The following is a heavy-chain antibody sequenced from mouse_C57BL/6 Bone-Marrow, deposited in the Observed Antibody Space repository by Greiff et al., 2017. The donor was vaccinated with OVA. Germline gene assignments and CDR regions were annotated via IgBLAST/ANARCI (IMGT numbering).Heavy chain of an antibody. CDR2: IRSKSNNYAT. D-gene: IGHD6-1*01. Sequence: EVKLEESGGGLVQPKGSLKLSCAASGFSFNTYAMNWVRQAPGKGLEWVARIRSKSNNYATYYADSVKDRFTISRDDSESMLYLQMNNLKTEDTAMYYCVGSYGYFDVWGTGTTVTVSS. J-gene: IGHJ1*03. CDR3: VGSYGYFDV. CDR1: GFSFNTYA. V-gene: IGHV10-1*01.